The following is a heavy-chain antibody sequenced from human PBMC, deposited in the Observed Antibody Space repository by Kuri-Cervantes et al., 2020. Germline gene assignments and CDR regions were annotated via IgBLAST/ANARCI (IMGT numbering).Heavy chain of an antibody. Sequence: SETLSLTCFVYDYTISHGYYWGWIRQPPGKGLEWIGSIYHSGSTYYNPSLKSRVTISVDTSKNQFSLKLSSVTAADTAVYYCARHRRDYYYYMDVWGKGTTVTVSS. V-gene: IGHV4-38-2*01. CDR2: IYHSGST. CDR1: DYTISHGYY. CDR3: ARHRRDYYYYMDV. J-gene: IGHJ6*03.